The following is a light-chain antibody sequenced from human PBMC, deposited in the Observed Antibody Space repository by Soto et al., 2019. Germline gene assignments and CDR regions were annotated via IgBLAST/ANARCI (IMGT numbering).Light chain of an antibody. CDR2: GAS. CDR1: QTVSSSY. J-gene: IGKJ2*01. CDR3: QQHSSSPHMYT. V-gene: IGKV3-20*01. Sequence: EIVLTQSPGTLSLSPGERATLSCRASQTVSSSYLSWYQQKPGQAPRLLIYGASSRATGNPDRFSGSGSGTDFTLTISRLEPEDFAVYYCQQHSSSPHMYTFGQGTKLEIK.